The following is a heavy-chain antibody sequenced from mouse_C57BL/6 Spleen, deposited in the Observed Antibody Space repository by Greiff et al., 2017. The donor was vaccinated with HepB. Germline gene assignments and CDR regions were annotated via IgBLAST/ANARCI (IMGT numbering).Heavy chain of an antibody. V-gene: IGHV1-81*01. CDR3: ASQFITNFDY. Sequence: VMLVESGAELARPGASVKLSCKASGYTFTSYGISWVKQRTGQGLEWIGEIYPRSGNTYYNEKFKGKATLTADKSSSTAYMELRSLTSEDSAVYFCASQFITNFDYWGQGTTLTVSS. J-gene: IGHJ2*01. D-gene: IGHD1-1*01. CDR2: IYPRSGNT. CDR1: GYTFTSYG.